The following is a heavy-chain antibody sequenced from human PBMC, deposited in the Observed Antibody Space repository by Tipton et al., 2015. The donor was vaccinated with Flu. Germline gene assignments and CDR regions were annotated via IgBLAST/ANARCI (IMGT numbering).Heavy chain of an antibody. CDR2: IYSSGSA. CDR1: GGSINSGPYY. V-gene: IGHV4-61*02. CDR3: ARALQNYFDY. J-gene: IGHJ4*02. Sequence: TLSLTCTVSGGSINSGPYYWSWIRQPAGKGLEWIGRIYSSGSADYSPSLMSRFTISVDTSKNQFSLKVNSVTAADTAVYYCARALQNYFDYWGQGTLVTVSS.